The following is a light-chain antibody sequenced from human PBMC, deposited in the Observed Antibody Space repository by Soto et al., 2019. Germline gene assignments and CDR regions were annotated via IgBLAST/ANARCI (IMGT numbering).Light chain of an antibody. CDR2: AAS. J-gene: IGKJ1*01. CDR1: QSVSSH. Sequence: DIVMTQSPATLSESPVGRVTVSCMASQSVSSHVAWYQQRPGQAPRLLINAASIRATDIPNRISGSGSGTEFTLTISSLQSEDFAVYYCQQYNNWPWTFGQGTKVDIK. CDR3: QQYNNWPWT. V-gene: IGKV3-15*01.